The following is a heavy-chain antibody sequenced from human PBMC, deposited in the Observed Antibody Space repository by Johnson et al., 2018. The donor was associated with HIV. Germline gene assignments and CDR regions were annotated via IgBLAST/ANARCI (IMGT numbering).Heavy chain of an antibody. J-gene: IGHJ3*02. CDR1: GFTFSSYG. Sequence: VQLVESGGGVVQPGRSLRLSCAASGFTFSSYGMHWVRQAPGKGLEWVANIKQDGSERYYVDSLTGRFTISRDNAKKSLYLQMNSLRAEDTAVYYCARERGYSSVLWKLSEDAFDIWGQGTMVTVSS. CDR2: IKQDGSER. CDR3: ARERGYSSVLWKLSEDAFDI. D-gene: IGHD6-19*01. V-gene: IGHV3-7*01.